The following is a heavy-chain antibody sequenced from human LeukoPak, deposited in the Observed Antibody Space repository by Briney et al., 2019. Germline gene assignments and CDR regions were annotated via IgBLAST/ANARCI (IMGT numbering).Heavy chain of an antibody. J-gene: IGHJ4*02. CDR3: ASGEVYAMSLWY. D-gene: IGHD2-8*01. CDR2: INSDGSST. Sequence: SGGSLRLSCAASGFTFSSYWMPWVRQAPGKGLVWVSRINSDGSSTSYADSVKGRFTISRDNAKNTLYLQMNSLRAEDTAVYYCASGEVYAMSLWYWGQGTLVTVSS. V-gene: IGHV3-74*01. CDR1: GFTFSSYW.